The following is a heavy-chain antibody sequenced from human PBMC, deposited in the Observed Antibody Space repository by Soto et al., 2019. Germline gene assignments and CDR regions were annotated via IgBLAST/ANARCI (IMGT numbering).Heavy chain of an antibody. CDR3: TTGAGPATTVVTLYYFDY. V-gene: IGHV3-15*01. CDR2: IKSKTDGGTT. CDR1: GFTFSNAW. J-gene: IGHJ4*02. Sequence: PGGSLRLSCAASGFTFSNAWMSWVRQAPGKGLEWVGRIKSKTDGGTTDYAAPVKGRFTISRDDSKNTLYLQMNSLKTEDTAVYYCTTGAGPATTVVTLYYFDYWGQGTLVTVSS. D-gene: IGHD2-21*02.